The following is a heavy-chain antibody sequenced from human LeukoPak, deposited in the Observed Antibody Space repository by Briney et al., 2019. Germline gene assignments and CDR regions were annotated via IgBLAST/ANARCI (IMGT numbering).Heavy chain of an antibody. J-gene: IGHJ6*02. CDR2: ISAYNGNA. D-gene: IGHD3-3*01. V-gene: IGHV1-18*01. Sequence: GASVNVSCKASGYTFTSYGISWVRQAPGQGLEGVGWISAYNGNANYAQKLQGRVTMTTDTSTSTAYMELRSLRSDDTAVYYCARDLLNAYDFWSGYSYYYYGMDVWGQGTTVTVSS. CDR3: ARDLLNAYDFWSGYSYYYYGMDV. CDR1: GYTFTSYG.